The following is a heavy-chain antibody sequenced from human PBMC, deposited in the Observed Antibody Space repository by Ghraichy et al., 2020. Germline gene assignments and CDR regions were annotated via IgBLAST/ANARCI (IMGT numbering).Heavy chain of an antibody. J-gene: IGHJ4*02. CDR1: GFTFRNAW. D-gene: IGHD2-21*01. Sequence: GGSLRLSCAASGFTFRNAWMSWVRQAPGKGLEWVGRIKSNSDGGTTDFPALVKGRFTISRDDSENTLYLRMNSLKIEDTAVYYCVTENWGGPDHWGQGTLVTVSS. CDR2: IKSNSDGGTT. CDR3: VTENWGGPDH. V-gene: IGHV3-15*01.